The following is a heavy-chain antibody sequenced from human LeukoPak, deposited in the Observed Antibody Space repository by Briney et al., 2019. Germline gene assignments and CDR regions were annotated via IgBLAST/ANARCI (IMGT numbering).Heavy chain of an antibody. D-gene: IGHD3-10*02. V-gene: IGHV3-33*01. CDR3: ARVLYYVQYYYYGMDV. Sequence: GGSLRLSCAASGFTCSSYGKHWVRQAPAKGLEWVAIVWYDGSNQFYADSVKGRFTISRDNSKNTLYLQMNSLRAEDTAVYYCARVLYYVQYYYYGMDVWGQGTTVTVSS. CDR2: VWYDGSNQ. CDR1: GFTCSSYG. J-gene: IGHJ6*02.